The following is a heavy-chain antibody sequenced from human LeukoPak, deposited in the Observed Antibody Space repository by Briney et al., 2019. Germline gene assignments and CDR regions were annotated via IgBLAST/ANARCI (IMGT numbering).Heavy chain of an antibody. D-gene: IGHD5-18*01. CDR2: ISSSGSTI. V-gene: IGHV3-48*03. CDR1: GFTFSSYE. CDR3: AREGYSYAVDY. Sequence: PGGSLRLSCAASGFTFSSYEMNWVRQAPGKGLEWVSYISSSGSTIYYADSVKGRFNISRDNAKNSLYLQMNSLRAEDTAVYYCAREGYSYAVDYWGQGTLVTVSS. J-gene: IGHJ4*02.